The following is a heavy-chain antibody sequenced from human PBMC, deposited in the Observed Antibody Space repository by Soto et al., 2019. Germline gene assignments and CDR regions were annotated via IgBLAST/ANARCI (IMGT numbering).Heavy chain of an antibody. CDR3: VRQGIGNLHGLVDV. CDR1: GGSTVGAN. CDR2: VYYDGGS. D-gene: IGHD3-10*01. Sequence: QVQLQESGPGLVKPSETLSLTCTVSGGSTVGANFAWFRRPPGKGLEWLGYVYYDGGSSYNPSVKSRLTLSMDTSKSQFSLQLRSVTAADTAVYYCVRQGIGNLHGLVDVWGRGTTVTVSS. J-gene: IGHJ6*02. V-gene: IGHV4-59*08.